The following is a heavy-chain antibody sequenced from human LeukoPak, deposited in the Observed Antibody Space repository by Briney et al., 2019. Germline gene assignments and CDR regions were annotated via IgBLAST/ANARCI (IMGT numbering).Heavy chain of an antibody. V-gene: IGHV3-23*01. CDR1: GLTFGNYA. Sequence: GGSLRLSCAVSGLTFGNYAMSWVRQGPGKGLEWVSTIRDRGDITYYADSVKGRFTISRDNSKNTLYLQMNSLRAEDTAVYYCAKDKDYDSSGGDYWGQGTLVTVSS. CDR2: IRDRGDIT. CDR3: AKDKDYDSSGGDY. D-gene: IGHD3-22*01. J-gene: IGHJ4*02.